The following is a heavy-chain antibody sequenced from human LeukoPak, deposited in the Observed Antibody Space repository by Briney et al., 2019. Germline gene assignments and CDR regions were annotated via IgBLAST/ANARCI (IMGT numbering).Heavy chain of an antibody. V-gene: IGHV1-46*01. CDR2: INPSGGST. D-gene: IGHD3-10*01. CDR3: ARGNVLLWFGEYRGHDAFDI. J-gene: IGHJ3*02. CDR1: GYTFTSYY. Sequence: GASVKVSCKASGYTFTSYYMHWVRQAPGQGLEWMGIINPSGGSTSYAQKFQGRVTMTRDTSTSTVYMELSSLRSEDTAVYYCARGNVLLWFGEYRGHDAFDIWGQGTMVTVSS.